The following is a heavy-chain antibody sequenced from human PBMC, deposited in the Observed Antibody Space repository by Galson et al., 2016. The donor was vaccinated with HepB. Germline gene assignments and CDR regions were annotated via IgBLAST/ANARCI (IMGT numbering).Heavy chain of an antibody. CDR2: ISGSSHYT. J-gene: IGHJ4*02. V-gene: IGHV3-11*06. Sequence: SLRLSCAASGFTFSDYYMNWIRQAPGKGLEWVSYISGSSHYTYYADSVKGRFTISRDNAKNTLYLQMNSLHGEDTAVYYCARVVHSKAFDIWGQGTLVTVSS. D-gene: IGHD2/OR15-2a*01. CDR1: GFTFSDYY. CDR3: ARVVHSKAFDI.